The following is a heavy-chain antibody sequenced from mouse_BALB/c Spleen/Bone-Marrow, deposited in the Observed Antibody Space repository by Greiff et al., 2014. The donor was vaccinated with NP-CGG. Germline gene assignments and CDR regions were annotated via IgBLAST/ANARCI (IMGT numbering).Heavy chain of an antibody. CDR1: GDSITSSY. CDR2: ISYSGNA. D-gene: IGHD1-2*01. J-gene: IGHJ2*01. Sequence: VQLQQSGPSLVKPSQTLSLTCSVTGDSITSSYWNWIRKFPGNKLEYMGYISYSGNAYYNPSLKSRISLTRDTSKNQYYLQLNSVPTEDTATYFCARGNGYHFDYWGQGPTLTFSS. V-gene: IGHV3-8*02. CDR3: ARGNGYHFDY.